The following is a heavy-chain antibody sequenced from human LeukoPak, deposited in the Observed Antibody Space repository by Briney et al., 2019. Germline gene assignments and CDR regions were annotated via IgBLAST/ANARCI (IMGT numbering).Heavy chain of an antibody. CDR3: ARYSSAFLTGYYYMDV. V-gene: IGHV3-23*01. CDR1: GFTFSSYA. CDR2: ISGRGDNT. J-gene: IGHJ6*03. Sequence: PGGSLRLSCAASGFTFSSYAMSWVCQAPGKGLEWVSAISGRGDNTYYADSVKGRFTISRDNSKNTLYMQMNSLRAEDMAVYYCARYSSAFLTGYYYMDVWGKGTTVTVSS. D-gene: IGHD6-19*01.